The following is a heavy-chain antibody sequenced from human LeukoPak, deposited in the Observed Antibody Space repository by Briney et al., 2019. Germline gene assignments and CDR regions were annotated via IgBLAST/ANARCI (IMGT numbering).Heavy chain of an antibody. D-gene: IGHD2-15*01. J-gene: IGHJ4*02. Sequence: GGSLRLSCAASGFIVSNYCMGWVRQAPGKGLEWVAYIKQDASETYYVDSVRGRFSISRDNAKNSLFLQMNSLRAEDTAVYYCATDPSGPSDSGGWYYFDNWGQGTLVTVSS. CDR2: IKQDASET. CDR1: GFIVSNYC. CDR3: ATDPSGPSDSGGWYYFDN. V-gene: IGHV3-7*01.